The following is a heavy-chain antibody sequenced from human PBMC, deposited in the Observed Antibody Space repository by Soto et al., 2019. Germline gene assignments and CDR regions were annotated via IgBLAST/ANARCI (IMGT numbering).Heavy chain of an antibody. CDR1: GFTFSSYS. J-gene: IGHJ2*01. CDR3: ARDQGAGWFGRHFDL. D-gene: IGHD3-10*01. Sequence: EVQLVESGGGLVQPGGSLRLSCAASGFTFSSYSMNWVRQAPEKGLEWVSYISSRSSTIYYADSVKGRFTISRDKAKNSLYLQMNSLRDEDTAVYYCARDQGAGWFGRHFDLWGRGNLVTVSS. V-gene: IGHV3-48*02. CDR2: ISSRSSTI.